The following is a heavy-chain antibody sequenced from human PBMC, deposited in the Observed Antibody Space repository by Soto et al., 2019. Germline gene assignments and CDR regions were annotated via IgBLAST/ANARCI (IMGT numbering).Heavy chain of an antibody. CDR3: AKDLAYCGGDCPNYYYYGMEV. D-gene: IGHD2-21*02. CDR1: VFTFSSYA. CDR2: VSGSGGST. Sequence: SLRLSWSASVFTFSSYAMSLVLHTPLKLLEWFSAVSGSGGSTYYADSVKGRFTISRDNSKNTLYLQMNSLRAEDTAVYYCAKDLAYCGGDCPNYYYYGMEVWGQGTTVTVSS. J-gene: IGHJ6*02. V-gene: IGHV3-23*01.